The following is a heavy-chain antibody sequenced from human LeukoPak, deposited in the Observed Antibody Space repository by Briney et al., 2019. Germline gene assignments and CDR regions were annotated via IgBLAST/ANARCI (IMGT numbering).Heavy chain of an antibody. CDR2: ISGSGGST. V-gene: IGHV3-23*01. Sequence: GGSLRLSCAASGFTFSSYAMSWVRQAPGKGLERVSAISGSGGSTYYADSVRGRFTISRDNSKNTLYLQMNSLRAEDTAVYYCAKYPRYSSGWWGDYWGQGTLVTVSS. CDR3: AKYPRYSSGWWGDY. J-gene: IGHJ4*02. D-gene: IGHD6-19*01. CDR1: GFTFSSYA.